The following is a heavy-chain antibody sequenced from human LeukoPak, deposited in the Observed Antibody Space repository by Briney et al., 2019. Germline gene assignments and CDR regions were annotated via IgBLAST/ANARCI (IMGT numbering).Heavy chain of an antibody. CDR3: ARAFIASAFDY. V-gene: IGHV4-38-2*02. J-gene: IGHJ4*02. CDR1: GYSISSGYY. CDR2: SYHSGST. D-gene: IGHD6-13*01. Sequence: SETLSLTCTVSGYSISSGYYWGWSRQPPGKGVEWIGSSYHSGSTYYNPSLKSRVTISVDTSKNQFSLKLSSVTAADTAVYYCARAFIASAFDYWGQGTLVTVSS.